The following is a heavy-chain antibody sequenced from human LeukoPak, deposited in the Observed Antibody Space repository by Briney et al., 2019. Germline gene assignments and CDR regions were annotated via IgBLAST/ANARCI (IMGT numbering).Heavy chain of an antibody. CDR2: IYYSGTT. CDR1: GGSISSSSYY. CDR3: AGGRSSVLGY. J-gene: IGHJ4*02. Sequence: SETLSLTCTVSGGSISSSSYYWGWIRQPPGKGLEWIGSIYYSGTTYYNPSLKSRVTISVDTSKNQFSLKLSSVTAADTAVYYCAGGRSSVLGYWGQGTLVTVSS. D-gene: IGHD6-19*01. V-gene: IGHV4-39*01.